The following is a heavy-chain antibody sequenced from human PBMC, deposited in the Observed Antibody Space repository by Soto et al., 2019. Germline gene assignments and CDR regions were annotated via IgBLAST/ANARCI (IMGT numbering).Heavy chain of an antibody. Sequence: QVQLVESGGGVVQPGRSLRLSCAASGFTFSTYGMHWVRQAPGKGLEWVAVILYDGSNKYYVDSVKGRFTISRDNSKNTLYLQMHSLRAEDTAVYYCARDWVLVPAGDFEYWGQGTLVTVSS. CDR3: ARDWVLVPAGDFEY. D-gene: IGHD2-2*01. CDR2: ILYDGSNK. V-gene: IGHV3-30*03. CDR1: GFTFSTYG. J-gene: IGHJ4*02.